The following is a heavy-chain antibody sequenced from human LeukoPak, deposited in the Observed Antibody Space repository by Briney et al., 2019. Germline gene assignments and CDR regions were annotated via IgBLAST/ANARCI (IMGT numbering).Heavy chain of an antibody. V-gene: IGHV1-3*03. D-gene: IGHD2-2*02. CDR2: INPGNGDT. CDR3: TLYNY. J-gene: IGHJ4*02. CDR1: GYSFTSQD. Sequence: ASVKVSCKTSGYSFTSQDMHWVRQAPGQSLEWMGCINPGNGDTKYSQEFQGRVTITRDTPATTAYMELSSLRSDDMAVYYCTLYNYWGQGTLVTVSS.